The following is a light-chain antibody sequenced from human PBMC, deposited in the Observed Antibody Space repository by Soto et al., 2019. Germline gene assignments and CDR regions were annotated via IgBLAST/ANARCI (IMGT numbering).Light chain of an antibody. CDR1: QGISSY. CDR2: AAS. Sequence: AIRMTQSPSSLSASTGDRVTITCRASQGISSYLSWYQQKPGKAPKLLIYAASTLQSGVPSRFSGSGSGTDFTLTISCLQSEDFGAYYCQHYYSYPRLTFGGGTKVEIK. CDR3: QHYYSYPRLT. V-gene: IGKV1-8*01. J-gene: IGKJ4*01.